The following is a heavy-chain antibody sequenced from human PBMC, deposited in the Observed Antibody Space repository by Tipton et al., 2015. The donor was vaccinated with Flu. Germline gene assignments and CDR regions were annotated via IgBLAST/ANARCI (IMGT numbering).Heavy chain of an antibody. Sequence: QLVQSGPEVKKPVASVKVSCKASGYTFNNYDINWVRQAPGQGLEWMGWVNPDDGFTGYAEKFRGRVTITRDTSINTAYMELSGLRFEDTAVYYCARKKFSSESFYYGMDVWGQGTTVTVSS. CDR2: VNPDDGFT. CDR3: ARKKFSSESFYYGMDV. J-gene: IGHJ6*02. CDR1: GYTFNNYD. V-gene: IGHV1-8*03. D-gene: IGHD1-26*01.